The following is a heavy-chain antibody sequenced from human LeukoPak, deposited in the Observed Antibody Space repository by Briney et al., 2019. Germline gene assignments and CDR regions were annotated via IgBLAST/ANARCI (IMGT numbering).Heavy chain of an antibody. CDR3: VKHSAPVLAAARFDY. CDR2: ISGRGTNT. V-gene: IGHV3-23*01. Sequence: GGTLRLSCAASGFTFSSYAMSWVRQAPGKGLEWVSVISGRGTNTYYADSVKGRFTISRDNSKKTLYLQMNSLRAEDTALYYCVKHSAPVLAAARFDYWGQGNLVTVSS. CDR1: GFTFSSYA. D-gene: IGHD2-2*01. J-gene: IGHJ4*02.